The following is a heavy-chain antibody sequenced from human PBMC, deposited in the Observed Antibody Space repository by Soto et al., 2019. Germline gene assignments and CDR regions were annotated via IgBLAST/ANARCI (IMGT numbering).Heavy chain of an antibody. D-gene: IGHD6-6*01. V-gene: IGHV7-4-1*01. CDR1: GYTFTSYA. J-gene: IGHJ5*01. Sequence: ASVKVSCKASGYTFTSYAMNWVRQAPGQGLEWMGWINTNTGNPTYAQGFTGRFVFSLDTSVSTAYLQICSLKAEDTAVYYCARVRTKQSARRRSWFDSRGQGTFVPVSS. CDR3: ARVRTKQSARRRSWFDS. CDR2: INTNTGNP.